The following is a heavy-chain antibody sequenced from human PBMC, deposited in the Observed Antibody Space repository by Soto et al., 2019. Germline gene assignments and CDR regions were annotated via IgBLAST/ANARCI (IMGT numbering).Heavy chain of an antibody. CDR2: INTANGNT. CDR1: GYPFTTYS. CDR3: ARLGPSLTGNLDS. J-gene: IGHJ4*02. V-gene: IGHV1-3*04. D-gene: IGHD1-20*01. Sequence: QVHLVQAGGELKKPGASVKVSCKASGYPFTTYSIHWVRQAPGQRLEYMAWINTANGNTKYSQKFQGRITITRDTSASTVYMEMTSLRSEDTAVYYCARLGPSLTGNLDSWGQGTLVTVSS.